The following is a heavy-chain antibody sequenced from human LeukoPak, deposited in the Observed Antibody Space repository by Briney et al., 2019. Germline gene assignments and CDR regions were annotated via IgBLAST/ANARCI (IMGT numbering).Heavy chain of an antibody. Sequence: SETLSLTCAVYGGSFSGYYWSWIRQPPGKGLEWIGEINHSGSTNYNPSLKSRVTISVDTSKNQFSLKLSSVTAADTAVYYCARDTYDFWSGKSYFDYWGQGTLVTVSS. CDR3: ARDTYDFWSGKSYFDY. D-gene: IGHD3-3*01. V-gene: IGHV4-34*01. CDR1: GGSFSGYY. CDR2: INHSGST. J-gene: IGHJ4*02.